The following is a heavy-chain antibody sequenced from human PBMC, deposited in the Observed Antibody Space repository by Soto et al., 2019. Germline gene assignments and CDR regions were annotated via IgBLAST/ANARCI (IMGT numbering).Heavy chain of an antibody. D-gene: IGHD1-26*01. CDR2: IYYSGST. V-gene: IGHV4-30-4*01. J-gene: IGHJ2*01. Sequence: QVQLQESGPGLVKPSQTLSLTCTVSGGSISSGDYYWSWIRQPPGKGLVWIGYIYYSGSTYYNPSLKIRFTISVDTSKNQFSLKLSSVTAADTAVYYCARPSGSYPLWYFDLWGRGTLVTVSS. CDR1: GGSISSGDYY. CDR3: ARPSGSYPLWYFDL.